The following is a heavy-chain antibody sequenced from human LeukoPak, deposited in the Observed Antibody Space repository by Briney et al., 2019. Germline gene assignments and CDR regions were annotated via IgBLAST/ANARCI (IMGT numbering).Heavy chain of an antibody. CDR2: ISSSSSTI. J-gene: IGHJ4*02. Sequence: GGSLRLSCAAFGFTFSSYSMNWVRQAPGKGLEWVSYISSSSSTICYADSVKGRFTISRDNAKNSLYLQMNSLRDEDTAVYYCARVKDSSSWDFDYWGQGTLVTVSS. CDR1: GFTFSSYS. D-gene: IGHD6-13*01. CDR3: ARVKDSSSWDFDY. V-gene: IGHV3-48*02.